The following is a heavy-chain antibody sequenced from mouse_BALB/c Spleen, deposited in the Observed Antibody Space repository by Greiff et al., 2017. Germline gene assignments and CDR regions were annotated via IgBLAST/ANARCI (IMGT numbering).Heavy chain of an antibody. CDR3: ARTGHIGYYYGSSYGYAMDY. Sequence: EVQLQQSGAELVRSGASVKLSCTASGFNIKDYYMHWVKQRPEQGLEWIGRIDPANGNTKYDPKFQGKATITADTSSNTAYLQLSSLTSEDTAVYYCARTGHIGYYYGSSYGYAMDYWGQGTSVTVSS. J-gene: IGHJ4*01. CDR2: IDPANGNT. D-gene: IGHD1-1*01. CDR1: GFNIKDYY. V-gene: IGHV14-3*02.